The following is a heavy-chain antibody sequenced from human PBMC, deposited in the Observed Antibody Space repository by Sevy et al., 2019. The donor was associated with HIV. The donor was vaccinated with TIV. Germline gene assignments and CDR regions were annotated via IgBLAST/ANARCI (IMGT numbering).Heavy chain of an antibody. D-gene: IGHD3-10*01. CDR1: GFTFSSYG. CDR2: IWYDGSNK. J-gene: IGHJ6*02. V-gene: IGHV3-33*01. CDR3: ARGLAPLPGYYYGMDV. Sequence: GGSLRLSCAASGFTFSSYGMHWVRQAPAKGLEWVAVIWYDGSNKYYADSVKGRVTISRDNSKNTLFLQMNSLRDEDTAVYYCARGLAPLPGYYYGMDVWGQGTTVTVSS.